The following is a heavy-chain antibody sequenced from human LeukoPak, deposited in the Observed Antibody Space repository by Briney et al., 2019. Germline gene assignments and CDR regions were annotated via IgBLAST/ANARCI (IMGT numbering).Heavy chain of an antibody. V-gene: IGHV3-21*01. D-gene: IGHD3-22*01. CDR2: ISSSSSYI. CDR1: GFTFSSYS. Sequence: PGGSLRPSCAASGFTFSSYSMNWVRQTPGKGLEWVSSISSSSSYIYYADSVKGRYTISRDNAKNSLYLQMNSLRAEDTAVYYCATDSSGSNWGQGTLVTVSS. CDR3: ATDSSGSN. J-gene: IGHJ4*02.